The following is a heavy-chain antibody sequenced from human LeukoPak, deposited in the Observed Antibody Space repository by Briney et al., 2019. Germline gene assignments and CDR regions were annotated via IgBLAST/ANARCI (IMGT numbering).Heavy chain of an antibody. CDR3: ARDPIGYCSGGSCYFDY. D-gene: IGHD2-15*01. CDR2: IGSSNAGT. V-gene: IGHV3-23*01. Sequence: GGSVRLSCAASGFISTSSSIRWVRQAPWKGLEWVLTIGSSNAGTYYADSVKGRFTISRDNSKNTLYLQMNSLRAEDTAVYYCARDPIGYCSGGSCYFDYWGQGTLVTVSS. CDR1: GFISTSSS. J-gene: IGHJ4*02.